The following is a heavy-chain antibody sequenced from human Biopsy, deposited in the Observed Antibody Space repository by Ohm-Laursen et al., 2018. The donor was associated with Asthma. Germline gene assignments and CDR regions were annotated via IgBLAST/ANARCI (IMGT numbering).Heavy chain of an antibody. CDR2: VSSDGHNK. D-gene: IGHD3-22*01. CDR1: GFVFSQCG. CDR3: ARQSGQDYGDSSGFDI. V-gene: IGHV3-30*03. Sequence: SLRLSCAASGFVFSQCGMHWVRQGPGKGLEWVALVSSDGHNKYYEDSVKGRFTISRDNSRDRLYLQINRLTVEDSAVYFCARQSGQDYGDSSGFDIWGQGTKVAVSA. J-gene: IGHJ3*02.